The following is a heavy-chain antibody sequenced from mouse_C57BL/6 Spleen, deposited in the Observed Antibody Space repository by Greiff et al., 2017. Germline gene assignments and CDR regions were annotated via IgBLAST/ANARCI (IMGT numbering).Heavy chain of an antibody. V-gene: IGHV1-18*01. CDR2: INPNDGGT. Sequence: VQLQQPGPELVKPGASVKIPCKASGYTFTNYNMDWVKQSHGKSLEWIGDINPNDGGTIYNQKFKGKATLTVDKSSSTAYMELRSLTSEDTAVXYCDSGTYYGSSLFDYWGQGTTLTVSS. CDR3: DSGTYYGSSLFDY. J-gene: IGHJ2*01. CDR1: GYTFTNYN. D-gene: IGHD1-1*01.